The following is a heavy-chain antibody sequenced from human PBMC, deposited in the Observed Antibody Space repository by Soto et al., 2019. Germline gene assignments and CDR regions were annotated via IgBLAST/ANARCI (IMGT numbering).Heavy chain of an antibody. J-gene: IGHJ4*02. Sequence: PGGSLRLSCAASGFTFSNYWMHWIRQAPGKGQVWVSRISHDERTTTYADSVKGRFTISRDNAKNTVFLEMKSLRAEDTAVYYCAIGGVSQGHPPDHWGQGNLVTGSS. D-gene: IGHD2-8*01. V-gene: IGHV3-74*03. CDR1: GFTFSNYW. CDR3: AIGGVSQGHPPDH. CDR2: ISHDERTT.